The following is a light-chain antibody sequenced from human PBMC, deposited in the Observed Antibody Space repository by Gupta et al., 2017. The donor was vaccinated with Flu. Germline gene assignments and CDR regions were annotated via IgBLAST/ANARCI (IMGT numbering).Light chain of an antibody. J-gene: IGLJ2*01. V-gene: IGLV4-69*01. CDR3: PNSGTGILV. Sequence: QLVLTQSPSASAFLGASVKLTCTLSSAHSLYAIDWHQQQPQTAPRYLMKLIFDGTLVKGDGIPERFSCSSAGAARHTIISSLQSEDDAYYYCPNSGTGILVFGAGTKLTVL. CDR2: LIFDGTL. CDR1: SAHSLYA.